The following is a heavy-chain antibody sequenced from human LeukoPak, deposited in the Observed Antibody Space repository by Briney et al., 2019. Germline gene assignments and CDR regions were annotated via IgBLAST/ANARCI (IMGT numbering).Heavy chain of an antibody. J-gene: IGHJ4*02. CDR2: ISSSGSTI. D-gene: IGHD1-7*01. CDR3: ARGQTKFDY. V-gene: IGHV3-48*03. Sequence: QPGGSLRLSCAASGFTFSSYEMNWVRQAPGKGLEWISYISSSGSTIHYADSVKGRFTISRDNAQNSLYLQMNSLRTEDTAIYYCARGQTKFDYWGQGTLVTVSS. CDR1: GFTFSSYE.